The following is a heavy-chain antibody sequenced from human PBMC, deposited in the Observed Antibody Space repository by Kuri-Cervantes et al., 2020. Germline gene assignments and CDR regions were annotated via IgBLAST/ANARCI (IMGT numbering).Heavy chain of an antibody. D-gene: IGHD6-13*01. V-gene: IGHV5-51*01. CDR3: ARRKQLVLDAFDI. CDR1: GYSFTSYW. J-gene: IGHJ3*02. CDR2: IYPGDSDT. Sequence: GESLKISCKGSGYSFTSYWIGWVRQMPGKGLEWMGIIYPGDSDTRYSPSFQGQVTISADKSISIAYLQWSSLKASDTAMYYCARRKQLVLDAFDIWGQGTMVTVSS.